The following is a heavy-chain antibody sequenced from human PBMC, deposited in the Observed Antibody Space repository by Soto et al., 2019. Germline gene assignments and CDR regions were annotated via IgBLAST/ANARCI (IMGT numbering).Heavy chain of an antibody. J-gene: IGHJ5*02. CDR3: AKYGAERQLAGWFDP. Sequence: VGSLRLSCAASGFTFSSYAMSWVRQAPGKGLEWVSAISGSGGSTYYADSVKGRFTISRDNSKNTLYLQMNSLRAEDTAVYYCAKYGAERQLAGWFDPWGQGTLVTVSS. D-gene: IGHD6-13*01. V-gene: IGHV3-23*01. CDR1: GFTFSSYA. CDR2: ISGSGGST.